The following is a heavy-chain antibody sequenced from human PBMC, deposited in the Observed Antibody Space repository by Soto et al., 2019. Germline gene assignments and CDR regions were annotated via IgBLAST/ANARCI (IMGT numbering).Heavy chain of an antibody. CDR1: GGSISTNNW. CDR2: IYHSGST. CDR3: ARHSFGGASDFDS. J-gene: IGHJ4*02. D-gene: IGHD2-15*01. V-gene: IGHV4-4*02. Sequence: SETLSLTCTVSGGSISTNNWWSLVRQTPGKGLEWIGEIYHSGSTYYNPSLKSRVTLSVDTSKNQFSLKLSAVTAADTALYYCARHSFGGASDFDSWGQGTLVTVSS.